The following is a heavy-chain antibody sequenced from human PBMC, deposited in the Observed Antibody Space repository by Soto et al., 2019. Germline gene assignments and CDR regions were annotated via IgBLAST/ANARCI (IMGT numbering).Heavy chain of an antibody. D-gene: IGHD4-17*01. V-gene: IGHV4-39*01. J-gene: IGHJ4*02. CDR2: IYYTGTT. Sequence: QLQLQESGPGLVKPSETLSLTCTVSGDSISTTGFYWGWIRQPPGQGLEWIGIIYYTGTTYYNPSLKSRLTISADTSNNQFSLKLSSVTATDTAVYYCGRHGGYGHYADTVDYWGQGTLVTVSS. CDR1: GDSISTTGFY. CDR3: GRHGGYGHYADTVDY.